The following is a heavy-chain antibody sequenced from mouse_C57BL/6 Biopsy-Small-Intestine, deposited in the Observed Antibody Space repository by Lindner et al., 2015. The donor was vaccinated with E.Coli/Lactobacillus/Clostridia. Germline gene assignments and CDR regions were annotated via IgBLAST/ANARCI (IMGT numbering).Heavy chain of an antibody. CDR2: ISSGSSTI. Sequence: VQLQESGGGLVKPGGSLKLSCAASGFTFSDYGMHWVRQAPEKGLEWVAYISSGSSTIYYADTVKGRFTISRDNAKNTLFLQMTSLRSEDTAMYYCARDDGYFYFDYWGQGTTLTVPS. D-gene: IGHD2-3*01. J-gene: IGHJ2*01. CDR3: ARDDGYFYFDY. V-gene: IGHV5-17*01. CDR1: GFTFSDYG.